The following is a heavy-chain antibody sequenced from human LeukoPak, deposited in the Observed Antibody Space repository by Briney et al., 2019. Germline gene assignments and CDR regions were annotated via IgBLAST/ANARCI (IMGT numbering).Heavy chain of an antibody. CDR2: IYSGGST. D-gene: IGHD4-17*01. CDR1: GFTVSSNY. J-gene: IGHJ3*02. V-gene: IGHV3-53*04. CDR3: ARGFRDDKGLRGDAFDI. Sequence: PGGSLRFSGAASGFTVSSNYMSGFGQPPGKGLNGVSVIYSGGSTYYADSVKGRFTISRHNSKNTLYLQMNSLRAEDTAVYYCARGFRDDKGLRGDAFDIWGQGTMVTVSS.